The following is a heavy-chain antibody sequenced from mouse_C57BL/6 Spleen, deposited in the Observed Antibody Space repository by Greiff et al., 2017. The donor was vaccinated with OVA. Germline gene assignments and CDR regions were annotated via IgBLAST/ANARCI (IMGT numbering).Heavy chain of an antibody. J-gene: IGHJ4*01. CDR2: IRSKSNNYAT. D-gene: IGHD1-1*02. CDR3: VRGWSYAMDY. V-gene: IGHV10-1*01. CDR1: GFSFNTYA. Sequence: GGGLVQPKGSLKLSCAASGFSFNTYAMNWVRQAPGKGLEWVARIRSKSNNYATYYADSVKDRFTISRDDSESMLYLQMNNLKTEDTAMYYCVRGWSYAMDYWGPGTSVTVSS.